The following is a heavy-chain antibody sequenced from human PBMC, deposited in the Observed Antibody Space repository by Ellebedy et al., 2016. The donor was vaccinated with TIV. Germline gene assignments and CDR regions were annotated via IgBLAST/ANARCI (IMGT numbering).Heavy chain of an antibody. V-gene: IGHV1-46*01. Sequence: AASVKVSCKASGYTFTKYYMHWVRQAPGQGLEWMGVIDPSYGTKSYAQKFQGRVTMTSDTSTSTVYMELSSLRSEDTAGYYCARVSNGNTRVEYWGQGTLVTVSS. CDR3: ARVSNGNTRVEY. J-gene: IGHJ4*02. CDR2: IDPSYGTK. D-gene: IGHD1-1*01. CDR1: GYTFTKYY.